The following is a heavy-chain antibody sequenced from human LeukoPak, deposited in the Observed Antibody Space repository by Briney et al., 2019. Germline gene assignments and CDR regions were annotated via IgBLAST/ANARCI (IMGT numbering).Heavy chain of an antibody. CDR2: ISVRGGTT. J-gene: IGHJ4*02. CDR3: AKTVWGSGYYYDY. CDR1: GFTFSSYA. D-gene: IGHD3-22*01. V-gene: IGHV3-23*01. Sequence: GGSLRLSCAASGFTFSSYAMSWVRQAPGKGLECVSAISVRGGTTYHADSVKGRFTISRGNSKNTLYLQMNSLRAEDTAVYYCAKTVWGSGYYYDYWGQGTLVSVSS.